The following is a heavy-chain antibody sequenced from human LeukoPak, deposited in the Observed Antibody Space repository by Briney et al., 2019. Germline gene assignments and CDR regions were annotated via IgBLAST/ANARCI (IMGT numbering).Heavy chain of an antibody. CDR3: ARQRFQGDYYYYMDV. CDR2: IYYSGST. J-gene: IGHJ6*03. V-gene: IGHV4-39*01. D-gene: IGHD3-16*01. CDR1: SGSISSSAYY. Sequence: SETLSLTCTVSSGSISSSAYYWGWIRQPPGKGLEWIGSIYYSGSTFYNPSLKSRVTISVDTSKNQFSLKLSSVTAADTAVYYCARQRFQGDYYYYMDVWGKGTTVTVSS.